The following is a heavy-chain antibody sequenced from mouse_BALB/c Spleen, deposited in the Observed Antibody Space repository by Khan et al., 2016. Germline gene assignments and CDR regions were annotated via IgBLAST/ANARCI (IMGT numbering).Heavy chain of an antibody. J-gene: IGHJ4*01. Sequence: LVKTGASVKISCKASGYSFTGYYMHWVKQSHGKSLEWFGYISCYNGATNYNQKFKGKATFTVDTSSSTAYMQFNSLTSEDSAVYDCAREDYDGYYAMDYWGQGTSVAVSS. CDR2: ISCYNGAT. D-gene: IGHD2-4*01. V-gene: IGHV1S34*01. CDR1: GYSFTGYY. CDR3: AREDYDGYYAMDY.